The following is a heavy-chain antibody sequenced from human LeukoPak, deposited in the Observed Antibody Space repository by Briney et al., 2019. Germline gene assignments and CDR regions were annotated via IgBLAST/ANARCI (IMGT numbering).Heavy chain of an antibody. D-gene: IGHD3-9*01. CDR1: GYTFTSYA. J-gene: IGHJ5*02. CDR3: ARTYYDILTGSPSYNWFDP. V-gene: IGHV1-3*01. Sequence: GASVKVSCEASGYTFTSYAMHWVRQAPGQGLEWMGWINAGNGNTKYSQKFQGRVTITRDTSANTAYMELSSLRSEDTAVYYCARTYYDILTGSPSYNWFDPWGQGTLVTVSS. CDR2: INAGNGNT.